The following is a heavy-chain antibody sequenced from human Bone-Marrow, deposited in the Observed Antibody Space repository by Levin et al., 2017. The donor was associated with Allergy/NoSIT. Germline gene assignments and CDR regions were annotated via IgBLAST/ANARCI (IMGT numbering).Heavy chain of an antibody. V-gene: IGHV1-46*03. CDR1: GYTFTSYY. CDR2: INPSGGST. CDR3: ARDQERAARGVYYFDY. J-gene: IGHJ4*02. Sequence: ASVKVSCKASGYTFTSYYMHWVRQAPGQGLEWMGIINPSGGSTSYAQKFQGRVTMTRDTSTSTVYMELSSLRSEDTAVYYCARDQERAARGVYYFDYWGQGTLVTVSS. D-gene: IGHD5-24*01.